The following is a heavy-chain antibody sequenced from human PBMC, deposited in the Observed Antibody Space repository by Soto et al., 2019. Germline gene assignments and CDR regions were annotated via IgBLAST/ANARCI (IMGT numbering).Heavy chain of an antibody. CDR1: GFSLSTSGVG. J-gene: IGHJ4*02. D-gene: IGHD2-2*01. CDR2: IYWDDDK. V-gene: IGHV2-5*02. CDR3: AHGTEIVVVTAATTYFDY. Sequence: SGPTLVNPTQTLTLTCTFSGFSLSTSGVGVGWIRQPPGKALEWLALIYWDDDKRYSPSLKSRLTITKDTSKNQVVLTMTNMDPVDTATYYCAHGTEIVVVTAATTYFDYWGQGTLVTVSS.